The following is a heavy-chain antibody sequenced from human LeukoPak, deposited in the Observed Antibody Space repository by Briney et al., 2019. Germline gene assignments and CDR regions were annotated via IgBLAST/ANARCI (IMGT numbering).Heavy chain of an antibody. D-gene: IGHD6-19*01. J-gene: IGHJ4*02. CDR3: ASYRQWLFHFDY. CDR2: IYQSGST. V-gene: IGHV4-38-2*02. Sequence: SSETLSLTCTVSGYSISSGYYWGWIRQPPGKGLEWIGSIYQSGSTYYSPSLTSRVTISVDTSKNQFSLKLRSVTAADTAVYYCASYRQWLFHFDYWGQGTLVTVSS. CDR1: GYSISSGYY.